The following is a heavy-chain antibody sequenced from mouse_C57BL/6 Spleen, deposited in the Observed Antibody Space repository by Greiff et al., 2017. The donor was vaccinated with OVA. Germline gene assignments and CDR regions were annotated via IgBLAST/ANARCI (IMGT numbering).Heavy chain of an antibody. Sequence: QVQLQQPGAELVRPGTSVKLSCKASGYTFTSYWMHWVKQRPGQGLEWIGVIDPSDSYTNYNQKFKGKATLTVDTSSSTAYMQLSSLTSEDSAVYYCARVYYGSGRYFDVWGTGTTVTVSS. CDR2: IDPSDSYT. D-gene: IGHD1-1*01. J-gene: IGHJ1*03. CDR1: GYTFTSYW. CDR3: ARVYYGSGRYFDV. V-gene: IGHV1-59*01.